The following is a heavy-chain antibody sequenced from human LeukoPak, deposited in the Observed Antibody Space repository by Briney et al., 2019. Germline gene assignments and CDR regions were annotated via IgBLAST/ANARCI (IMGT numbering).Heavy chain of an antibody. Sequence: PSETLSLTCTVSGGSISSYYWSWIRQPAGMGLEWIGRIYTGGRTNYNPSLKSRVTISVDTSKNQFSLKLSSVTAADTAVYYCARETRYYDFWSGYQYYFDYWGQGTLVTVSS. J-gene: IGHJ4*02. V-gene: IGHV4-4*07. CDR2: IYTGGRT. CDR1: GGSISSYY. D-gene: IGHD3-3*01. CDR3: ARETRYYDFWSGYQYYFDY.